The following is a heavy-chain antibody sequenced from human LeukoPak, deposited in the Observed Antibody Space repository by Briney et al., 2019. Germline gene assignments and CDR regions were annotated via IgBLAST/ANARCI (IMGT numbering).Heavy chain of an antibody. CDR3: ARGDYVWGSYRPNAFDI. V-gene: IGHV1-8*01. Sequence: ASVKVSCKASGYTFTSYDINWVRQATGQGLEWMGWMNPNSGNTGYAQKFQGRVTMTRNTSISTAYMGLSSLRSEDTAVYHCARGDYVWGSYRPNAFDIWGQGTMVTVSS. CDR2: MNPNSGNT. CDR1: GYTFTSYD. D-gene: IGHD3-16*02. J-gene: IGHJ3*02.